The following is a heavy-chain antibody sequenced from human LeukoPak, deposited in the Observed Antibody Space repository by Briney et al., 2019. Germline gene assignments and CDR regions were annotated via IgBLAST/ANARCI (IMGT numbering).Heavy chain of an antibody. J-gene: IGHJ3*02. CDR2: IYTRDSDT. Sequence: GEPLKTSCKGSGYRFTSYWTGWVRPMPPQGREWMGVIYTRDSDTKYSPSFQGQVTFSADKSISTAFLQWSSLQASDTAIYYCVRGVDSGRPRDAFDIWGQGTIVTVSS. V-gene: IGHV5-51*01. D-gene: IGHD3-10*01. CDR3: VRGVDSGRPRDAFDI. CDR1: GYRFTSYW.